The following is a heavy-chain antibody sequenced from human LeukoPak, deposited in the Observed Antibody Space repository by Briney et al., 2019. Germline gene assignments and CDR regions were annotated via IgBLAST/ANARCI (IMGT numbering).Heavy chain of an antibody. V-gene: IGHV3-48*03. CDR1: GFTFSSYE. D-gene: IGHD3-22*01. CDR2: ISSSGSTI. Sequence: PGGSLRLSCAASGFTFSSYEMNWVRQAPGKGLEWVSYISSSGSTIYYADSVKGRFTISRDNAKNSLYLQMNSLRAEDTAVYYCARDTAGLMIVDPGAFDIWGQGTMVTVSS. CDR3: ARDTAGLMIVDPGAFDI. J-gene: IGHJ3*02.